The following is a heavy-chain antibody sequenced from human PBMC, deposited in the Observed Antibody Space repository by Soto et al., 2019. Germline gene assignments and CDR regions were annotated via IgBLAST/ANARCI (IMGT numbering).Heavy chain of an antibody. CDR3: ARRYGSGYYYDSSGPDY. D-gene: IGHD3-22*01. CDR1: GYTFTSYG. V-gene: IGHV1-18*01. Sequence: ASVKVSCKASGYTFTSYGISWVRQAPGQGLEWMGWISAYNGNTNYAQKLQGRVTMTTDTSTSTAYMELRSLRSDDTAVYYCARRYGSGYYYDSSGPDYWGQGTLVTVSS. CDR2: ISAYNGNT. J-gene: IGHJ4*02.